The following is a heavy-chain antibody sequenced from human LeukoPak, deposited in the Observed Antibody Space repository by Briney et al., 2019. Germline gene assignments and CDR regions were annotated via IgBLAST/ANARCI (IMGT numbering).Heavy chain of an antibody. CDR3: ARERRLSGSYTRRPFDP. CDR2: VYYSGST. CDR1: GGSISSGGYY. D-gene: IGHD1-26*01. Sequence: SETLSLTCTVAGGSISSGGYYWSWIREHPGKGLEWIGYVYYSGSTYYNPSLKSRVTISVDTSKNQFSLTLSSVTAADTAVYYCARERRLSGSYTRRPFDPWGQGNLVTVSS. V-gene: IGHV4-31*03. J-gene: IGHJ5*02.